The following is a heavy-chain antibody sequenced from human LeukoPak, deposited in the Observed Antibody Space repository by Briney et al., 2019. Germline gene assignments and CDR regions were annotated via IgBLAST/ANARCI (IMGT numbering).Heavy chain of an antibody. CDR2: INWNGGST. CDR3: ARGNYYDSSGYDY. CDR1: GVTFDDYG. Sequence: GGSLRLSCAASGVTFDDYGMSWVRQAPGKGLEWVTGINWNGGSTGYADSVKGRFTISRDNAKNSLYLQMNSLRAEDTALYHCARGNYYDSSGYDYWGQGTLVTVSS. V-gene: IGHV3-20*01. J-gene: IGHJ4*02. D-gene: IGHD3-22*01.